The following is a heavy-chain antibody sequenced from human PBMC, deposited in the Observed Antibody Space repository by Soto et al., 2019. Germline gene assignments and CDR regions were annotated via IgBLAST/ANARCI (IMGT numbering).Heavy chain of an antibody. CDR2: INSDGSST. CDR1: GFTFSSYW. CDR3: AREGIGRRRVYYDSSGSLN. V-gene: IGHV3-74*01. D-gene: IGHD3-22*01. J-gene: IGHJ4*02. Sequence: GGSLRLSCAASGFTFSSYWMHWVRQAPGKGLVWVSRINSDGSSTSYADSVKGRFTISRDNAKNTLYLQMNSLRAEDTAVYYCAREGIGRRRVYYDSSGSLNWGQGTQVTVS.